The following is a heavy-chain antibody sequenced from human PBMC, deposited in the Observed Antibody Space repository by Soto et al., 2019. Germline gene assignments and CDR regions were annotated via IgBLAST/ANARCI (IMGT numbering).Heavy chain of an antibody. CDR3: AKGGGYYYDSSGSHGVDY. V-gene: IGHV3-9*01. D-gene: IGHD3-22*01. J-gene: IGHJ4*02. Sequence: GGSLRLSCAASGFIFDDYAMQWVRQAPGKGLEWVSGINWNSGIIGYADSVKGRFTISRDNAKNSLYLQMNSLRAEDTALYYCAKGGGYYYDSSGSHGVDYWGQGTLVTVSS. CDR2: INWNSGII. CDR1: GFIFDDYA.